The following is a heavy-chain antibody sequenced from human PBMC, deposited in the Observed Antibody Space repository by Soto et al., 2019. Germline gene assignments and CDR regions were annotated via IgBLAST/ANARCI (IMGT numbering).Heavy chain of an antibody. V-gene: IGHV1-69*13. CDR3: ARDRYSYYYDSSGYPVY. Sequence: ASVKVSCKASGGTFSSYAISWVRQAPGQGLEWMGGIIPIFGTANYAQKFQGRVTITADESTSTAYMELSSLRSGDTAVYYCARDRYSYYYDSSGYPVYWGQGTLVTVSS. CDR1: GGTFSSYA. D-gene: IGHD3-22*01. J-gene: IGHJ4*02. CDR2: IIPIFGTA.